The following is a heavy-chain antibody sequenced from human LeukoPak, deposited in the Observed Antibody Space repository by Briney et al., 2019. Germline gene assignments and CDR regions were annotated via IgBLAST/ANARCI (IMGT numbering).Heavy chain of an antibody. CDR1: GRSISSYY. Sequence: PSETLSLTCTVSGRSISSYYWSWLREPPGKGLEWVGDISYSGSTNYNPSHKTLKSRVTFSLDTSKNQLSLTLSSVTAADTAVYYCARLQGRGDNYLDFWGQGALVTVSS. D-gene: IGHD7-27*01. V-gene: IGHV4-59*08. CDR2: ISYSGST. J-gene: IGHJ4*02. CDR3: ARLQGRGDNYLDF.